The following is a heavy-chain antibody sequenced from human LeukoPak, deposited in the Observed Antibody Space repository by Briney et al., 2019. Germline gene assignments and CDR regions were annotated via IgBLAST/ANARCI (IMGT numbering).Heavy chain of an antibody. CDR3: ARGYYDSSGYYYVDY. CDR1: GGSINNYY. V-gene: IGHV4-59*01. J-gene: IGHJ4*02. D-gene: IGHD3-22*01. CDR2: IYYSGSA. Sequence: SETLSLTCTVSGGSINNYYWSWIRQPPGKGLEYIGYIYYSGSANYNPSLKSRVTISVDPSKNQFSLKLSSVTAADTAVYYCARGYYDSSGYYYVDYWGQGTLVTVSS.